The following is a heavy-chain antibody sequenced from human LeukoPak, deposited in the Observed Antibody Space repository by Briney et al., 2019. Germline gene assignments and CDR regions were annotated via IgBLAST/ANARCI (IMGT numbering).Heavy chain of an antibody. J-gene: IGHJ4*02. V-gene: IGHV4-61*02. CDR2: IYTSGST. Sequence: SQTLSLTCTVSGGSISSGSYYWSWTRQPAGKGLEWIGRIYTSGSTNYNPSLKSGVTISVDTSKNQFSLKLSSVTAADTAVYYCASAYGSGSYYNGFLYWGQGTLVTVSS. D-gene: IGHD3-10*01. CDR1: GGSISSGSYY. CDR3: ASAYGSGSYYNGFLY.